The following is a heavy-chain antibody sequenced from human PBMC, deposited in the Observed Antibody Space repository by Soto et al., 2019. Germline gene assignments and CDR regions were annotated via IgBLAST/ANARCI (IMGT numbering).Heavy chain of an antibody. CDR3: VRDYVMDV. V-gene: IGHV3-21*01. CDR1: GFTFSWDA. J-gene: IGHJ6*02. CDR2: ISTTSTYI. D-gene: IGHD3-10*02. Sequence: GGSLRLSCAASGFTFSWDAMNWVRQAPGKGLEWVSSISTTSTYIYYAESVKGRFTISRDNANNSLHLQMNSLRAEDTAVYYCVRDYVMDVWGQGTTVTVSS.